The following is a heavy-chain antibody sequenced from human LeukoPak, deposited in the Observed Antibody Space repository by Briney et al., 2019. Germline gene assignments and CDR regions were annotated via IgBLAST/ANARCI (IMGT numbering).Heavy chain of an antibody. Sequence: PSETLSLTCTVSSVSISNNYWNWIRQPAGKGLEWIGHIYTSGSTNYNPSLKSRVTMSVDTSKNQFSLKLSSVTAADTAVYYCARDLGSSPGFDYWGQGTLVTVSS. V-gene: IGHV4-4*07. J-gene: IGHJ4*02. D-gene: IGHD6-6*01. CDR2: IYTSGST. CDR1: SVSISNNY. CDR3: ARDLGSSPGFDY.